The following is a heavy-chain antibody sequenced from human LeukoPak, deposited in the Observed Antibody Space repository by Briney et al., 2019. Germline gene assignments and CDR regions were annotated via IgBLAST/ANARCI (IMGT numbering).Heavy chain of an antibody. V-gene: IGHV3-21*01. D-gene: IGHD3-22*01. Sequence: PGGSLRLSCAVSGFTVSSNYMSWVRQAPGKGLERVSSISGSSTYIYYAASVKGRFTISRDNAKNSLYLQMNSLRAEDTAVYYCARFVWSTGYYLEYWGQGTLVTVSS. CDR2: ISGSSTYI. J-gene: IGHJ4*02. CDR1: GFTVSSNY. CDR3: ARFVWSTGYYLEY.